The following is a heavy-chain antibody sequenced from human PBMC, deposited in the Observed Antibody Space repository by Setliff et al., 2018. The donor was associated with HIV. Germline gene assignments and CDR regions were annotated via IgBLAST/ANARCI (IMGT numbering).Heavy chain of an antibody. D-gene: IGHD3-22*01. CDR2: INHSGRT. V-gene: IGHV4-28*03. CDR1: GYSINSSHF. J-gene: IGHJ3*02. Sequence: TSETLSLTCTVSGYSINSSHFWSWIRQSPGKGLEWIGEINHSGRTKYNPSLKSRVTMSVDTSKNQFSLKLKSVTAADTAVYYCAREDTTGYYSLSAFDIWGQGTLVTVSS. CDR3: AREDTTGYYSLSAFDI.